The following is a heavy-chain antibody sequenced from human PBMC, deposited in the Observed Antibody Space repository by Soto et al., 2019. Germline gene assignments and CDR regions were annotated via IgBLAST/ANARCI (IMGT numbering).Heavy chain of an antibody. Sequence: QVQLVQSGAEVKKAGSSVKVSCKASGGTFSRYTITWVRQAPGQGLEWMGGITPMFGTPNYAQKFQGRVTITADKSTSTAYMELSSLRSEDTAMYYCARDGTLYDSSAYYYLYWGQGTLVTVSS. J-gene: IGHJ4*02. D-gene: IGHD3-22*01. V-gene: IGHV1-69*06. CDR1: GGTFSRYT. CDR3: ARDGTLYDSSAYYYLY. CDR2: ITPMFGTP.